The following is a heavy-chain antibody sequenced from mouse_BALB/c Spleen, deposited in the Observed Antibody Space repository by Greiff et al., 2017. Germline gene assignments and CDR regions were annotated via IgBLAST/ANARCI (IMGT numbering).Heavy chain of an antibody. J-gene: IGHJ2*01. Sequence: EVQLQQSGTVLARPGASVKMSCKASGYTFTSYWMHWVKQRPGQGLEWIGAIYPGNSDTSYNQKFKGKAKLTAVTSTSTAYMELSSLTNEDSAVYYCTKITTATGAYFDYWGQGTTLTVSS. V-gene: IGHV1-5*01. CDR3: TKITTATGAYFDY. D-gene: IGHD1-2*01. CDR2: IYPGNSDT. CDR1: GYTFTSYW.